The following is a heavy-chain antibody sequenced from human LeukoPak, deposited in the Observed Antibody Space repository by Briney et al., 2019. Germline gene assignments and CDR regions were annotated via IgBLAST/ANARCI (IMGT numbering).Heavy chain of an antibody. CDR2: IRYDGSDK. CDR3: AREPLSYDSGGGSWFAP. D-gene: IGHD3-22*01. CDR1: GFTFSSYG. J-gene: IGHJ5*02. Sequence: GGSLRLSCAASGFTFSSYGMNWVRQAPAKGLEWVTFIRYDGSDKYYADSVKGRFTISRDNSKNTLYLQMNSLRAEDTALYYCAREPLSYDSGGGSWFAPWGQGTLVTVSS. V-gene: IGHV3-30*02.